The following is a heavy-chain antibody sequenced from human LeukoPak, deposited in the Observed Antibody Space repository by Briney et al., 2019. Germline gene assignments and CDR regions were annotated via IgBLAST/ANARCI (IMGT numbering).Heavy chain of an antibody. Sequence: SETLSLTCTVSGGSISSYYWSWIRQPPGKGLEWIGYIYYSGSTNYNPSLKSRVTISVDTSKNQFSLKLSSVTAVDTAVYYCARRAHGSFDYWGQGTLVTVSS. D-gene: IGHD5-24*01. CDR1: GGSISSYY. CDR2: IYYSGST. J-gene: IGHJ4*02. CDR3: ARRAHGSFDY. V-gene: IGHV4-59*08.